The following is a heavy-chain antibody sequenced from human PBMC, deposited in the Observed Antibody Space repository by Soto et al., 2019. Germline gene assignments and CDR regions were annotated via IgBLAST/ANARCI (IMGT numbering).Heavy chain of an antibody. D-gene: IGHD3-9*01. CDR1: GYSFTTYW. CDR2: IHPGESDT. J-gene: IGHJ6*02. CDR3: ARHEATYDSFCGMDV. Sequence: GESLKISCKSYGYSFTTYWIAWVRQMPGKGLEWMGSIHPGESDTRYSPSFQGQVTISADRSITTAYLQWSSLKASDTAMYYCARHEATYDSFCGMDVWGQGTRVTVSS. V-gene: IGHV5-51*01.